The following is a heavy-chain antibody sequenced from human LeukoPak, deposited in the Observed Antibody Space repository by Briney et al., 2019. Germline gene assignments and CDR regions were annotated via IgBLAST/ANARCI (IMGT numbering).Heavy chain of an antibody. Sequence: SETLSLTCAVSGGSISSNNWWNWVRQPPGKGLEWIGDIRHSGSTNYNPSLKSRVTISVDKSKNQFSLKLSSVTAADTAVYYCARDPMTHYYYGMDVWGQGTTVTVSS. J-gene: IGHJ6*02. CDR1: GGSISSNNW. CDR2: IRHSGST. CDR3: ARDPMTHYYYGMDV. V-gene: IGHV4-4*02.